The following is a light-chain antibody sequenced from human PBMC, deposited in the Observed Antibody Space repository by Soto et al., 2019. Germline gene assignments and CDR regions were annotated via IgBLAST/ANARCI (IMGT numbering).Light chain of an antibody. Sequence: IQMTQSPSSLSASVGARVPITCRASQGISSYLAWYQQKPGKAPKLLIYAASTLQSGVPSRFSGSGSGTDFTLTISCLQSEDFATYYCQQYYSYPWTFGQGPRWIS. CDR2: AAS. CDR1: QGISSY. V-gene: IGKV1-8*01. J-gene: IGKJ1*01. CDR3: QQYYSYPWT.